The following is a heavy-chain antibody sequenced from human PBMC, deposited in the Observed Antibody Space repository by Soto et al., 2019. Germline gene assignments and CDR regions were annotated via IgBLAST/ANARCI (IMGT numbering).Heavy chain of an antibody. CDR3: AEDGIPACPPVSAFLLNRSSDL. Sequence: PGKGLEWIGYIYYSGSTNYNPSLKSRVTISVDTSKNQFSLKLSSVTAADTAFYFQAEDGIPACPPVSAFLLNRSSDL. V-gene: IGHV4-59*01. CDR2: IYYSGST. D-gene: IGHD6-6*01. J-gene: IGHJ2*01.